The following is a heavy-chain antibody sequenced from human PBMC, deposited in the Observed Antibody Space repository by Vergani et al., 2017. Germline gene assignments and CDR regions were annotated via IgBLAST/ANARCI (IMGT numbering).Heavy chain of an antibody. V-gene: IGHV3-21*01. CDR1: GFTFSSYA. J-gene: IGHJ4*02. D-gene: IGHD3-22*01. CDR2: ISSSSSYI. Sequence: VQLVESGGGVVQPGRSLRLSCAASGFTFSSYAMHWVRQAPGKGLEWVSSISSSSSYIYYADSVKGRFTISRDNSKNTLYLQMNSLRAEDTAVYYCARDRHDSSPSGIDYWGQGTLVTVSS. CDR3: ARDRHDSSPSGIDY.